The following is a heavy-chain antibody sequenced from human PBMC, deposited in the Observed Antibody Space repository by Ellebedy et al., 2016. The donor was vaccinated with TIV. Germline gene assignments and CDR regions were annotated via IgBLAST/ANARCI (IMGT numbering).Heavy chain of an antibody. CDR1: GGSISSGGYY. CDR3: AREGFGVVIHYFDY. V-gene: IGHV4-31*03. J-gene: IGHJ4*02. D-gene: IGHD3-3*01. CDR2: IYYSGST. Sequence: SETLSLTXTVSGGSISSGGYYWSWIRQHPGKGLEWIGYIYYSGSTYYNPSLKSRVTISVDTSKNQFSLKLSSVTAADTAVYYCAREGFGVVIHYFDYWGQGTLVTVSS.